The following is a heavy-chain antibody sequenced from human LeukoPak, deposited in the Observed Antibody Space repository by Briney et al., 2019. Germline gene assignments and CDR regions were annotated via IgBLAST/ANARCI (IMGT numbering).Heavy chain of an antibody. Sequence: SSETLSLTCAVYGGSFSGYYWSWIRQPPGKGRRWIGKINHSGSTNYNPSLKSRVTISVDTSKNQFSLKLSSVTAADTAVYYCARGLTKVGATVNFDYWGQGTLVTVSS. V-gene: IGHV4-34*01. CDR3: ARGLTKVGATVNFDY. CDR2: INHSGST. CDR1: GGSFSGYY. D-gene: IGHD1-26*01. J-gene: IGHJ4*02.